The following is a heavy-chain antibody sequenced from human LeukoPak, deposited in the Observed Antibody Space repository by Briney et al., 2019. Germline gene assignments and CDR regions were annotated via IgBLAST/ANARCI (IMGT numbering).Heavy chain of an antibody. CDR1: GYSISSGYF. CDR3: ARMFRSSWYINWFDP. V-gene: IGHV4-38-2*02. Sequence: PSETLSLTCTVFGYSISSGYFWGWIRQPPGKGLEWIGSIYHSGSTSYNPSLKSRLTISVDTSKNQFSLKLYFVTAADTAMYYCARMFRSSWYINWFDPWGQGTLVTVSS. J-gene: IGHJ5*02. D-gene: IGHD6-13*01. CDR2: IYHSGST.